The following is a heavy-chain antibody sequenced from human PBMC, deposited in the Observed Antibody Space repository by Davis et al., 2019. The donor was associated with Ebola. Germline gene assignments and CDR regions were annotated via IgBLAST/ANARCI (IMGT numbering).Heavy chain of an antibody. V-gene: IGHV1-69*02. Sequence: SVKVSCKATGYNFNHYYVNWVRQAPGQGLEWMGRIIPILGIANYAQKFQGRVTITADKSTSTAYMELSSLRSEDTAVYYCASLIALARYGMDVWGQGTTVTVSS. CDR1: GYNFNHYY. D-gene: IGHD3-3*02. CDR2: IIPILGIA. CDR3: ASLIALARYGMDV. J-gene: IGHJ6*02.